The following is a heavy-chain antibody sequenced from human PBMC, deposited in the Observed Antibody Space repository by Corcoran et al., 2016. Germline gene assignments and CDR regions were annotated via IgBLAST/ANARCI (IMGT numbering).Heavy chain of an antibody. D-gene: IGHD6-19*01. V-gene: IGHV3-7*01. J-gene: IGHJ4*02. CDR1: GFTFSSYW. CDR3: ARDTRGGWRY. CDR2: IKEDGSEK. Sequence: EVQLAESGGGLVQPGGSLRLSCAASGFTFSSYWMSWVRQAPRKGLEWVANIKEDGSEKYYVDSVKGRFTISRDNAKNSLYLQMNSLRVEDTAVYDCARDTRGGWRYGGQGTLVTVSS.